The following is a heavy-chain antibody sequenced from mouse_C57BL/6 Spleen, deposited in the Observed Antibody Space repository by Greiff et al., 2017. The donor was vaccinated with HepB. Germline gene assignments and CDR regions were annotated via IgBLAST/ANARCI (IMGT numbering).Heavy chain of an antibody. J-gene: IGHJ3*01. CDR2: ISSGSSTI. CDR3: GRGGYYGSSFLLAY. D-gene: IGHD1-1*01. CDR1: GFTFSDYG. V-gene: IGHV5-17*01. Sequence: EVQLVESGGGLVKPGGSLKLSCAASGFTFSDYGMHWVRQAPEKGLEWVAYISSGSSTIYYADTVKGRFTISRDNSKNTLFLQMTSLRSEDTAMYYFGRGGYYGSSFLLAYWGQGTLVTVSA.